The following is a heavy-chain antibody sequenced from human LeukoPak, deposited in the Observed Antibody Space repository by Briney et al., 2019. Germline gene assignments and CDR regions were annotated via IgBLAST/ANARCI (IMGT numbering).Heavy chain of an antibody. CDR1: GYTFTSYG. V-gene: IGHV1-18*01. CDR3: ARGRLSHCSSTSCYLGPAVW. CDR2: ISAYNGNT. Sequence: ASVKVSCKASGYTFTSYGISWVRQAPGQGLEWMGWISAYNGNTNYARKLQGRVTMTTDTSTSTAYMELRSLRSDDTAVYYCARGRLSHCSSTSCYLGPAVWWGQGALVTVSS. J-gene: IGHJ4*02. D-gene: IGHD2-2*01.